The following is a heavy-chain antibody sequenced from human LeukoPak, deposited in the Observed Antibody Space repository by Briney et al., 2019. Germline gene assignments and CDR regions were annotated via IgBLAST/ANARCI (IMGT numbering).Heavy chain of an antibody. J-gene: IGHJ4*02. Sequence: PGGSLRLSCAASGFRFGSDWMIWVRQAPGKGLEWVANINPDGSEKYYVDSVKGRFTISRDNGKNSLYLQLNSLRADDTAVYYCAREGRYSGSYLHYFDYWGQGTLVTVSS. CDR1: GFRFGSDW. CDR2: INPDGSEK. D-gene: IGHD1-26*01. V-gene: IGHV3-7*01. CDR3: AREGRYSGSYLHYFDY.